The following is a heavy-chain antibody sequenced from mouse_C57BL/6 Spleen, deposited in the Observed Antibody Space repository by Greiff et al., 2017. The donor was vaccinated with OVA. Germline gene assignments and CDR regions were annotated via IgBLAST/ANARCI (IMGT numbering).Heavy chain of an antibody. CDR1: GYTFTDYY. Sequence: EVQLQQSGPELVKPGASVKISCKASGYTFTDYYLNWVKQSQGKSLEWIGDINPNNGGTSYNQKLKGKATLTVDKSSSTAYMELRSLTSEDSAVYYCASTGGYFDVWGTGTTVTVSS. CDR2: INPNNGGT. V-gene: IGHV1-26*01. D-gene: IGHD2-1*01. CDR3: ASTGGYFDV. J-gene: IGHJ1*03.